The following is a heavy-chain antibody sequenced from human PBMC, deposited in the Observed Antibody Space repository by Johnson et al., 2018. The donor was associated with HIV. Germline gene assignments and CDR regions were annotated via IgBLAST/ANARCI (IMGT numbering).Heavy chain of an antibody. CDR3: AKDRGERECEEWAADDCDFGRDLPCQDPRGVVGTFDV. D-gene: IGHD3-3*01. V-gene: IGHV3-30*18. J-gene: IGHJ3*01. Sequence: VQLVESGGGVVQPGRSLRLSCAASGFTFSNYGMAWVRQAPGKGLEWVTVISFAGVKTYYADSVKGRFTISRDNSKGTLYLQMDGLRPEDTALYYCAKDRGERECEEWAADDCDFGRDLPCQDPRGVVGTFDVWGQGTMVTVSS. CDR1: GFTFSNYG. CDR2: ISFAGVKT.